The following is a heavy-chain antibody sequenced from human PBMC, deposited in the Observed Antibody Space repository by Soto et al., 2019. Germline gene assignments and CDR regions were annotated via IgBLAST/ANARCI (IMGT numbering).Heavy chain of an antibody. D-gene: IGHD3-22*01. CDR2: VYYSGTT. Sequence: SETLSLTCTVSGGSINNFYWSWIRQPPGKGLEWIGYVYYSGTTNYNPSLKSRVTISVDTSKNQFSLKLSSVTAVDTAVYYCARGPSSDENWGRGTLVTVSS. V-gene: IGHV4-59*01. J-gene: IGHJ4*02. CDR3: ARGPSSDEN. CDR1: GGSINNFY.